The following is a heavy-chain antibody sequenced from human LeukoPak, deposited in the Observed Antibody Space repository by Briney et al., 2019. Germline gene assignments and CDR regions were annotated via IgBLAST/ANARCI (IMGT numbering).Heavy chain of an antibody. CDR1: GFTFGSYA. V-gene: IGHV3-23*01. CDR2: TSGSGGST. D-gene: IGHD1-1*01. Sequence: GSLRLSCAASGFTFGSYAMSWVRQAPGKGLEWVSATSGSGGSTYYADSVKGRFTISRDNSKNTLYLQMNSLRAEDTAVYYCATRGTGTTFTPSYYFDYWGQGTLVTVSS. CDR3: ATRGTGTTFTPSYYFDY. J-gene: IGHJ4*02.